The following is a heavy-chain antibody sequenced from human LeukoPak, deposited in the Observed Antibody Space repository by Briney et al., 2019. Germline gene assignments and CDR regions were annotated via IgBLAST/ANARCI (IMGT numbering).Heavy chain of an antibody. V-gene: IGHV3-23*01. CDR1: GFTFSSYA. CDR2: ISGSGGST. J-gene: IGHJ6*02. Sequence: TGGSLRLSCAASGFTFSSYAMSWVRQAPGKGLEWVSAISGSGGSTYYADSVKGRFTISRDNSKNTLYLQMNSLRAEDTAVYYCAKDLVFGVVVPASYYYGMDVWGQGTTVTVSS. CDR3: AKDLVFGVVVPASYYYGMDV. D-gene: IGHD2-2*01.